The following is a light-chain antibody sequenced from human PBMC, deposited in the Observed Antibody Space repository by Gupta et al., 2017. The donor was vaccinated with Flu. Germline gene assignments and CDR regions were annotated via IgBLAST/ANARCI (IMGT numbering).Light chain of an antibody. Sequence: GNSMGSKAVHWCQQKPGQDPVLFIYSDRNRPSGSPERFSGSNPGNTATLTISMVEAGDEADYYCLVWDSSSDHPGVFGGGTKLTVL. CDR1: SMGSKA. V-gene: IGLV3-12*02. CDR3: LVWDSSSDHPGV. J-gene: IGLJ3*02. CDR2: SDR.